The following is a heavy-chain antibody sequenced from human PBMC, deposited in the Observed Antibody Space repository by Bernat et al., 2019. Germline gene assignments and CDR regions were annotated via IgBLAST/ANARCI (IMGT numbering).Heavy chain of an antibody. CDR2: INSDGSST. Sequence: EVQLVESGGGLVQPGGSLRLSCAASGFTFSSYWMHWVRQAPGKGLVWVARINSDGSSTSYADSVKGRFTISRDNAKNTLYLQMNSLRAEDTAVYYCARDPGAYYYYMDVWGKGTTVTVSS. J-gene: IGHJ6*03. V-gene: IGHV3-74*01. CDR1: GFTFSSYW. D-gene: IGHD4/OR15-4a*01. CDR3: ARDPGAYYYYMDV.